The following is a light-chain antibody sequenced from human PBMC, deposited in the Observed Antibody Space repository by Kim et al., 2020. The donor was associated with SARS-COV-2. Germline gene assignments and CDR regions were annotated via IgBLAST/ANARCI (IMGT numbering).Light chain of an antibody. V-gene: IGKV1-5*01. J-gene: IGKJ1*01. CDR2: DAS. Sequence: AYVGASTTITGRSSRSVSHYLAWYQHKPGKAPKLLVYDASSLEGGVPSRFSGSGSGTELTLTITSLQPDDFATYYCHQYGSSPWSFGQGTKVDIK. CDR3: HQYGSSPWS. CDR1: RSVSHY.